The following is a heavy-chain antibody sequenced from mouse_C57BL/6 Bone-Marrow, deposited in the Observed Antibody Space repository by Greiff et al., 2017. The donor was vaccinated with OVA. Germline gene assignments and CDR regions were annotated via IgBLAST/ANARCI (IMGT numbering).Heavy chain of an antibody. CDR2: ISSGSSTI. D-gene: IGHD6-1*01. J-gene: IGHJ1*03. V-gene: IGHV5-17*01. CDR3: ARVPSYFDV. CDR1: GFTFSDYG. Sequence: EVKLVESGGGLVKPGGSLKLSCAASGFTFSDYGMHWVRQAPAKGLEWVAYISSGSSTIYYADTVKGRFTISRDNAKNTLYLQRTSLRSDDAAMYYCARVPSYFDVWGTGTTVTVSS.